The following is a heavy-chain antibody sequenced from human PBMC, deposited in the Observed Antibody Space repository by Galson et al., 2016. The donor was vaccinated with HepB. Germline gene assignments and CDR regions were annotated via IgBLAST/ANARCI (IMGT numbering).Heavy chain of an antibody. CDR1: EFTFSNHP. V-gene: IGHV3-23*01. CDR3: ARGSVGPDL. CDR2: IIAGSRGT. J-gene: IGHJ5*02. Sequence: SLRLSCAASEFTFSNHPMTWVRQAPGKGLEWVSSIIAGSRGTYYADSVKGRFTVSRDNPENTLYLQMNNLRAEDTALYYCARGSVGPDLWGQGTLVTVSS.